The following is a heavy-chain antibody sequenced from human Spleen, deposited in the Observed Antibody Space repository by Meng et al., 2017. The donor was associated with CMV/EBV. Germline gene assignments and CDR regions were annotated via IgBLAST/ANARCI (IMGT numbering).Heavy chain of an antibody. D-gene: IGHD2-15*01. Sequence: GGSLRLSCAASGFTFDDYAMHWVRQAPGKGLEWVSGISWNGRSLDYADSVKGRFTISRDNSKNTVYLQMDSLKTEDTAVYYCAKTGWTSATPTDWGQGTLVTVSS. CDR3: AKTGWTSATPTD. CDR2: ISWNGRSL. J-gene: IGHJ4*02. CDR1: GFTFDDYA. V-gene: IGHV3-9*01.